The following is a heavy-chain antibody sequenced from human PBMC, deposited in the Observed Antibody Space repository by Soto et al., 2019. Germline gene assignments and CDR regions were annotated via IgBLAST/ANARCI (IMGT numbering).Heavy chain of an antibody. J-gene: IGHJ6*02. D-gene: IGHD5-18*01. CDR3: ARDTDTDYYYYGMDV. Sequence: GSVKVSCKASGYTFTSYGMSWVRQAPGQGLEWMGWISAYNGNTNYAQKLQGRVTMTTDTSTSTAYMELRSLRSDDTAVYYCARDTDTDYYYYGMDVWGQGTTVTVSS. CDR1: GYTFTSYG. CDR2: ISAYNGNT. V-gene: IGHV1-18*04.